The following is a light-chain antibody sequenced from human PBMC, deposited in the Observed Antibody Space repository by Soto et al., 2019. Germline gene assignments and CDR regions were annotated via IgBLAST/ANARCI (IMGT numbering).Light chain of an antibody. Sequence: QSVLTQPASVSGSPGQSITISCTGTSSDVGYYNYVSWYQQHPGKVPTLMIYDVRYRPSGVSDRFSGSKSGNTASLTLSGLQAEDEADYCSSYTSTSTLVFGTGTKLTVL. J-gene: IGLJ1*01. CDR2: DVR. CDR3: SSYTSTSTLV. CDR1: SSDVGYYNY. V-gene: IGLV2-14*03.